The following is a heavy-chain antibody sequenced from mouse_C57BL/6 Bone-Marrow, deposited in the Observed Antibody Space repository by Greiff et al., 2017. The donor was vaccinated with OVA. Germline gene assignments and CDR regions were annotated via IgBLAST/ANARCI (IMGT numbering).Heavy chain of an antibody. J-gene: IGHJ1*03. CDR3: ATNWDWYFDV. Sequence: VQLQQSGPELVKPGASVKISCKASGYAFSRSWMNWVKQRPGKGLEWIGRIYPGDGDTNYNGKFKGKATLTADKSSSTAYMQLSSLTSEDSAVYFCATNWDWYFDVWGTGTTVTVSS. CDR1: GYAFSRSW. D-gene: IGHD4-1*01. V-gene: IGHV1-82*01. CDR2: IYPGDGDT.